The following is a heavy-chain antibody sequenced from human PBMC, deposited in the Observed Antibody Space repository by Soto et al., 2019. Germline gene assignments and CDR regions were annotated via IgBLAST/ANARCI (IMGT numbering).Heavy chain of an antibody. V-gene: IGHV3-30*18. D-gene: IGHD5-18*01. J-gene: IGHJ4*02. CDR1: GFTFSSYG. CDR2: ISYDGSNK. CDR3: AKDPEWIQLPQEAYYFDY. Sequence: GGSLRLSCAASGFTFSSYGMHWVRQAPGKGLEWVAVISYDGSNKYYADSVKGRFTISRDNSKNTLYLQMNSLRAEDTAVYYCAKDPEWIQLPQEAYYFDYWGQGTLVTVSS.